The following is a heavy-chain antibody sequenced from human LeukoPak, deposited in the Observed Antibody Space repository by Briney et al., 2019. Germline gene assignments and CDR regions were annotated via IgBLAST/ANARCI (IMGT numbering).Heavy chain of an antibody. CDR2: INSDGFST. CDR3: AVSYYCRGSACYSGLDY. D-gene: IGHD2-15*01. Sequence: GGSLRPSCAASGFTFSSYWMHWVRQTPGKGLVWVSRINSDGFSTTYADSVKGRFTISRDNAKNTLYLQMTSLRVEDTAVYYCAVSYYCRGSACYSGLDYWGQGTLVTVSS. J-gene: IGHJ4*02. V-gene: IGHV3-74*01. CDR1: GFTFSSYW.